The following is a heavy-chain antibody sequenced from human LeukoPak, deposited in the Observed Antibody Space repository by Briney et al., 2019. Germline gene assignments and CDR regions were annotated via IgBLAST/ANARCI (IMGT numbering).Heavy chain of an antibody. CDR2: IYYSGST. D-gene: IGHD3-9*01. CDR1: GGSISSSSYY. Sequence: SETLSLTCTVSGGSISSSSYYWGWIRQPPGKGLEWIGNIYYSGSTYYNPSLKSRVTISVDTSKNQFSLRLSSVTAADTAVYYCARGDILTGYYGNWYFDLWGRGTLVTVSS. V-gene: IGHV4-39*07. J-gene: IGHJ2*01. CDR3: ARGDILTGYYGNWYFDL.